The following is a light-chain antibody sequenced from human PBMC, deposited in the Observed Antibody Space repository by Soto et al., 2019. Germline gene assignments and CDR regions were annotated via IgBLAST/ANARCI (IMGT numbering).Light chain of an antibody. Sequence: EIVLTQSPGTLSLSPGEGAILYCRASQIISSTYLSWYQQKPGQAPRLLIHGASTRASGIPDRFSGSGSGTDFTLTISRLEPEDFAVYYCQQYGSSPQWTFGQGTKVEIK. CDR3: QQYGSSPQWT. J-gene: IGKJ1*01. CDR1: QIISSTY. CDR2: GAS. V-gene: IGKV3-20*01.